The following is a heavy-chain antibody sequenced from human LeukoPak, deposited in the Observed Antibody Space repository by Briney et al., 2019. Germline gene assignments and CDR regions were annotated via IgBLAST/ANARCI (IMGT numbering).Heavy chain of an antibody. CDR1: GGSISSSSYY. J-gene: IGHJ4*02. D-gene: IGHD4-23*01. CDR3: ARHGTTVVTFSFDY. CDR2: IYYSGST. Sequence: SETLSLTCTASGGSISSSSYYWGWIRQPPGKGLEWIGSIYYSGSTYYNPSLKSRVTISVDTSKNQFSLKLSSVTAADTAVYYCARHGTTVVTFSFDYWGQGTLVTVSS. V-gene: IGHV4-39*01.